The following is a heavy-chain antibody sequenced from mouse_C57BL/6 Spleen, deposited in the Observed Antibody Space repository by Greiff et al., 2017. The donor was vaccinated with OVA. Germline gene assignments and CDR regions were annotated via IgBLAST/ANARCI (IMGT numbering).Heavy chain of an antibody. CDR3: TRGFITTVVANFDY. Sequence: QVQLKESGAELVRPGASVTLSCKASGYTFTDYEMHWVKQTPVHGLEWIGAIDPETGGTAYNQKFKGKAILTADKSSSTAYMELRSLTSEDSAVYYCTRGFITTVVANFDYWGQGTTLTVSS. V-gene: IGHV1-15*01. CDR2: IDPETGGT. J-gene: IGHJ2*01. CDR1: GYTFTDYE. D-gene: IGHD1-1*01.